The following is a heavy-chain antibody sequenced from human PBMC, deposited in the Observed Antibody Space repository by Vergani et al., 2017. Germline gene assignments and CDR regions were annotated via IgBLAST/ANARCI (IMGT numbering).Heavy chain of an antibody. CDR2: IWYDGSNK. J-gene: IGHJ4*02. Sequence: SLLLSFSSSAFPFLLSFLPFFLPSPVPGPSRLEVIWYDGSNKYYGDSVKGRFTISRDNSKNTLYLQMNSLRAEDTAVYYCARGPEYSNSPHFDYWGQGTLVTVSS. CDR1: AFPFLLSF. V-gene: IGHV3-33*01. D-gene: IGHD6-6*01. CDR3: ARGPEYSNSPHFDY.